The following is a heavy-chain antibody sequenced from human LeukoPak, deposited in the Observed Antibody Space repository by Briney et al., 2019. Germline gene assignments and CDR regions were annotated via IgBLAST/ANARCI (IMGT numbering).Heavy chain of an antibody. CDR1: GYSFTSYW. V-gene: IGHV5-10-1*01. D-gene: IGHD4-11*01. J-gene: IGHJ6*02. Sequence: GESLKISCKGSGYSFTSYWISWVRQMPGKGLEWMGRIDPSDSYTNYSPSFQGHVTISADKSISTAYLQWSSLKASDTAMYYCARYSPLDYSLTYGMDVWGQGTTVTVSS. CDR3: ARYSPLDYSLTYGMDV. CDR2: IDPSDSYT.